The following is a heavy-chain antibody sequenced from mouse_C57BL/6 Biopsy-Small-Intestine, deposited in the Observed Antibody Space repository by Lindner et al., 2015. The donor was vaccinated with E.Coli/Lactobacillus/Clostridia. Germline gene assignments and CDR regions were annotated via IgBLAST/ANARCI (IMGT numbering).Heavy chain of an antibody. Sequence: VQLQESGPEVVKPGASVKMSCKASGYTFTRYVMHWVKQKPGQGLEWIGDIDPDSDDSKYNEKFKGKATLTSDRSSSTAYMELSSLTSEDSAVYYCARPYGDSFAYWGQGTLVTVSA. CDR3: ARPYGDSFAY. J-gene: IGHJ3*01. V-gene: IGHV1-14*01. CDR1: GYTFTRYV. CDR2: IDPDSDDS. D-gene: IGHD2-13*01.